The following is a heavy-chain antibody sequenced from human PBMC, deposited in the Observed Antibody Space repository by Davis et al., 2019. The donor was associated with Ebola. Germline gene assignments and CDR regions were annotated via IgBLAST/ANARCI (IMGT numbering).Heavy chain of an antibody. J-gene: IGHJ6*02. CDR1: GFTFSNAW. CDR3: ARERWLLLLREGMDV. V-gene: IGHV3-11*06. Sequence: GESLKISCAASGFTFSNAWMSWVRQAPGKGLEWVSAISGSGGSTNYADSVKGRFTISRDNAKNSLYLQMNSLRAEDTAVYYCARERWLLLLREGMDVWGQGTTVTVSS. D-gene: IGHD2-15*01. CDR2: ISGSGGST.